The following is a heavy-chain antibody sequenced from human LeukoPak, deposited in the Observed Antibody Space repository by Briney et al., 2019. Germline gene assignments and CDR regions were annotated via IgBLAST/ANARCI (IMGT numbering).Heavy chain of an antibody. J-gene: IGHJ5*02. CDR1: GFTFSTSW. D-gene: IGHD2-15*01. Sequence: GSLRLSCAASGFTFSTSWMTWVRQAPGKGLEFVANIKHDGSEKYYVDSVKGRFTISRDNAKNSLYLQMNSLRAEDTAVYYCASGSSYSPNWFDPWGQGTLVTVSS. V-gene: IGHV3-7*01. CDR3: ASGSSYSPNWFDP. CDR2: IKHDGSEK.